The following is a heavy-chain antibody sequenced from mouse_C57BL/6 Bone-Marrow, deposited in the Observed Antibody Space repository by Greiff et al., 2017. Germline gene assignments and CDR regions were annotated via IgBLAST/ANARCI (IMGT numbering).Heavy chain of an antibody. CDR3: ARGDYYGSSWYFDV. Sequence: VQLQQPGAELVKPGASVTLSCKASGYTFTSYWMHWVKQRPGQGLEWIGMIHPNSGSTNYNEKFKSKATLTVDKSSSTAYMQLSSLTSENSAVYYGARGDYYGSSWYFDVWGTGTTVTVSS. CDR1: GYTFTSYW. CDR2: IHPNSGST. D-gene: IGHD1-1*01. J-gene: IGHJ1*03. V-gene: IGHV1-64*01.